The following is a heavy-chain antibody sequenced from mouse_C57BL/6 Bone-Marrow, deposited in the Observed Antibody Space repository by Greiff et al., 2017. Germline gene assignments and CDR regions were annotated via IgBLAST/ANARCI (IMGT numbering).Heavy chain of an antibody. J-gene: IGHJ1*03. CDR3: ARWGYGSSYGDFDV. CDR1: GYTFTSYW. CDR2: INPSNGGP. V-gene: IGHV1-53*01. D-gene: IGHD1-1*01. Sequence: VQLQQSGTVLARPGASVKMSCKTSGYTFTSYWMHWVKQRPGQGLEWIGNINPSNGGPNYNEKFKSKATLTVAKSSSTAYMQLRSLTSEDSAVYYCARWGYGSSYGDFDVWGTGTTVTVSS.